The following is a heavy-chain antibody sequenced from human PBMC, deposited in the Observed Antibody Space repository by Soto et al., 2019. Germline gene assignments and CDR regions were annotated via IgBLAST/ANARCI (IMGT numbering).Heavy chain of an antibody. Sequence: QVQLVQSGAEVKKSGSSVKVSCKASGGTFSSYAISWVRQAPGQGLEWMGGIIPIFGTANYAQKFQGRVTITADESTSTAYMELSSLRSEDTAVYYCARPPAVVTAIRDYYYYGMDVWGQGTTVTVSS. V-gene: IGHV1-69*01. CDR1: GGTFSSYA. D-gene: IGHD2-21*02. CDR2: IIPIFGTA. J-gene: IGHJ6*02. CDR3: ARPPAVVTAIRDYYYYGMDV.